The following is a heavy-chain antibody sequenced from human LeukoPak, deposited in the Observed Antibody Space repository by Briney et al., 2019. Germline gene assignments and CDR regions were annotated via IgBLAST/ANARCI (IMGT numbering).Heavy chain of an antibody. J-gene: IGHJ4*02. V-gene: IGHV4-34*01. Sequence: SETLSLTCAVYGGSFSGYYWSWIRQPPGKGLEWIGEINHSGSTNYNPSLKSRVTISVDTSKNQFSLKLSSVTAADTAVYYCARGHGRGVTMIVVVRPFDYWGQGTLVTVSS. CDR2: INHSGST. CDR3: ARGHGRGVTMIVVVRPFDY. D-gene: IGHD3-22*01. CDR1: GGSFSGYY.